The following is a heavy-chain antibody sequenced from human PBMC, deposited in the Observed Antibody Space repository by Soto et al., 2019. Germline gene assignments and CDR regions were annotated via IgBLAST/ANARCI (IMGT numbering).Heavy chain of an antibody. CDR3: AKDGPVELAVDS. V-gene: IGHV3-11*01. Sequence: QVQLVESGGGLVKPGGSLRLSCAASGFSVSDYYMSWIRQAPGKGLEWVSYISSSGSIYYADAVRGRFTISRDNAKNSLSLQMNSLRADDTAVYYCAKDGPVELAVDSWGQGTLVTVSS. CDR1: GFSVSDYY. D-gene: IGHD2-15*01. J-gene: IGHJ4*02. CDR2: ISSSGSI.